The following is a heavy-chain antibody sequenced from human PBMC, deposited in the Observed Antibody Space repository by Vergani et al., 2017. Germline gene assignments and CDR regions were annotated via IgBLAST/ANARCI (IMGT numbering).Heavy chain of an antibody. Sequence: EVQLVQSGAEVKKPGESLKISCKGSGYSFTSYWIGWVRQMPGKGLEWMGIIYPGDSDTRYSPSFQGQVTISADKSISTAYLQWSSLKASDTAMYYCARRQYSSCWYEVSGAGLDPWGQGTLVTVSS. V-gene: IGHV5-51*01. CDR2: IYPGDSDT. J-gene: IGHJ5*02. D-gene: IGHD6-13*01. CDR1: GYSFTSYW. CDR3: ARRQYSSCWYEVSGAGLDP.